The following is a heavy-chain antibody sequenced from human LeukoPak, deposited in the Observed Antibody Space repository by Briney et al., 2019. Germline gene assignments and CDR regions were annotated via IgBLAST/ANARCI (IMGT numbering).Heavy chain of an antibody. Sequence: PSETLSLTCTVSGGSINSYYWSWIRQPPGKGLESIGYIHYTGSTNYNPSLKSRVTISVDTSKNQFSLKLTSVTAADTAVYYCARDHVVYDNNWFDSWGQGTLVTVSS. D-gene: IGHD3-22*01. J-gene: IGHJ5*01. CDR3: ARDHVVYDNNWFDS. CDR2: IHYTGST. CDR1: GGSINSYY. V-gene: IGHV4-59*12.